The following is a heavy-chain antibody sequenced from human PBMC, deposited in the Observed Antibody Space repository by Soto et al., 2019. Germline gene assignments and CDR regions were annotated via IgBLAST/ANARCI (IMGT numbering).Heavy chain of an antibody. J-gene: IGHJ4*02. V-gene: IGHV4-31*03. Sequence: QVQLQESGPGLVKPSQTLSLTCTVSGGSISSSGYWSWIRQHRGKGLEWIGYIYYSGSTYYNPSLKSRVTISVDTSKNQFSLKLRSVTAADTAVYYCARAPGDYFDYWGQGTLVTVSS. CDR1: GGSISSSGY. CDR3: ARAPGDYFDY. CDR2: IYYSGST.